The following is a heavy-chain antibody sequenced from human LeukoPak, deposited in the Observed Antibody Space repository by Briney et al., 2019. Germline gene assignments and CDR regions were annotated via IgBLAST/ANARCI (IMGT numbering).Heavy chain of an antibody. CDR1: GGSFSGYY. D-gene: IGHD3-22*01. CDR2: INHRGST. CDR3: ARGYPEYYYDSSGYPYYYYGMDV. Sequence: SETLSLTCAVYGGSFSGYYGRWLRQPPGKGLEWIGEINHRGSTNYNPSLKSRVTISVDTSKNQFSLKLGSVTAADTAVYYCARGYPEYYYDSSGYPYYYYGMDVWGQGTTVTLSS. V-gene: IGHV4-34*01. J-gene: IGHJ6*02.